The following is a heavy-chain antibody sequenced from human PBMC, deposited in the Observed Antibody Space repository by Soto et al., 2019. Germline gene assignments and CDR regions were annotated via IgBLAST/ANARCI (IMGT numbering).Heavy chain of an antibody. V-gene: IGHV1-18*04. D-gene: IGHD3-3*01. CDR2: ISAYNGNT. CDR3: ARVYYDFWSGYGAEYYGMDV. J-gene: IGHJ6*02. CDR1: GYTFTSYG. Sequence: ASVKVSCKASGYTFTSYGISWVRQAPGQGLEWMGWISAYNGNTNYAQKLQGRVTMTTDTSTSTAYMELRSLRSDDTAVYYCARVYYDFWSGYGAEYYGMDVWGQGNTVTVSS.